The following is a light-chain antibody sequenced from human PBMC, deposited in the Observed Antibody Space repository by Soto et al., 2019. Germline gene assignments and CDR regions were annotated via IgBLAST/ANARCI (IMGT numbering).Light chain of an antibody. CDR2: GNS. Sequence: QSVLTQPPSVSGAPGQRVTISCNGSSSNIGAGYDVYWYQQLPGTAPKLLIYGNSNRPSGVPDRFSGSKSGTSASLAITGLQAEDEADYYCQSYDSSLSGWVFGGGTKLTVL. CDR1: SSNIGAGYD. CDR3: QSYDSSLSGWV. V-gene: IGLV1-40*01. J-gene: IGLJ3*02.